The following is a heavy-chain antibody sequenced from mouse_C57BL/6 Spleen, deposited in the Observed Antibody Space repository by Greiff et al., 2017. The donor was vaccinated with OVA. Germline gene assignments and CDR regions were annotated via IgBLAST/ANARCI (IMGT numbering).Heavy chain of an antibody. Sequence: VQLQQSGPELVKPGASVKISCKASGYSFTDYYMNWVKQSPEKSLEWIGEINPSTGGTTYNQKFKAKATLTVDKSSSTAYMQLQSLTSEDSAVYYCARFRYYGSRYGFDYWGPGTTLTVSS. CDR1: GYSFTDYY. V-gene: IGHV1-42*01. CDR2: INPSTGGT. J-gene: IGHJ2*01. CDR3: ARFRYYGSRYGFDY. D-gene: IGHD1-1*01.